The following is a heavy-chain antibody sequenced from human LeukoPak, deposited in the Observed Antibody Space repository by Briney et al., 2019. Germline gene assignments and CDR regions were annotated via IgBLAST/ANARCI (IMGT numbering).Heavy chain of an antibody. CDR1: GFTFSNYE. Sequence: AGVSLRPSCAASGFTFSNYEMNWVRQAPGKGPEWISYISTSVSTTYYADSVKGRFAISRDNAKNSLYLQMNSLRVEDSAVYYCARLAYLDYWGQGTLVTV. V-gene: IGHV3-48*03. CDR3: ARLAYLDY. J-gene: IGHJ4*02. D-gene: IGHD3-3*02. CDR2: ISTSVSTT.